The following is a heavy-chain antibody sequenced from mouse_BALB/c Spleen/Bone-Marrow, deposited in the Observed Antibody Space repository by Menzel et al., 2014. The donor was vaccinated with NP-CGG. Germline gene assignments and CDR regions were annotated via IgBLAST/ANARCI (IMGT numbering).Heavy chain of an antibody. CDR2: VSSGGGST. V-gene: IGHV5-12-1*01. Sequence: EVKVVDSGGGLVKPGGSLKLSCAASGFAFSSYDMSWVRQTPEKRLEWVAYVSSGGGSTYYPDTVKGRFTISRDNAKNTLYLQMSSLKSEDTAMYYCARLPSYYRYEDAYWGQGTLVTVSA. J-gene: IGHJ3*01. CDR1: GFAFSSYD. CDR3: ARLPSYYRYEDAY. D-gene: IGHD2-14*01.